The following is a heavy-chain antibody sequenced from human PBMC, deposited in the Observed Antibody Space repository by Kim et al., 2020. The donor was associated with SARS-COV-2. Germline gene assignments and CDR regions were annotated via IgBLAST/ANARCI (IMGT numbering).Heavy chain of an antibody. V-gene: IGHV4-59*08. Sequence: SETLSLTCTVSGGSISSYYWSWIRQPPGKGLEWIGYIYYSGSTNYNPSLKSRVTISVDTSKNQFSLKLSSVTAADTAVYYCARQPMTTVTGIRSNAFGIWGQGTMVTVSS. CDR2: IYYSGST. CDR1: GGSISSYY. CDR3: ARQPMTTVTGIRSNAFGI. D-gene: IGHD4-17*01. J-gene: IGHJ3*02.